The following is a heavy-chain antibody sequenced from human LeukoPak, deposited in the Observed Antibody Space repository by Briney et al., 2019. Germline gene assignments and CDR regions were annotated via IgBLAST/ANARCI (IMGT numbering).Heavy chain of an antibody. CDR2: ISYDGSNK. D-gene: IGHD3-22*01. J-gene: IGHJ4*02. Sequence: PGGSLRLSCAASGFTFSSYGMHWVRQAPGKGLEWVAVISYDGSNKYYADSVKGRFTVSRDNSKNTLYMQMNTLRAEDTAVFYCAKVSPRYFDSSGYHFFDYWGQGTLVTVSS. CDR1: GFTFSSYG. V-gene: IGHV3-30*18. CDR3: AKVSPRYFDSSGYHFFDY.